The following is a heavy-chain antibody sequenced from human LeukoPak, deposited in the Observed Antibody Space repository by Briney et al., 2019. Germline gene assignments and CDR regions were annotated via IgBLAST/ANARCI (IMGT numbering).Heavy chain of an antibody. Sequence: GGSLRLSCAASGFTLSNYYMNWVRQAPGKGLEWVSFIITSSRYIYYKDSVRGRFTISRDVAKNSLYLQMNSLRAEDTAVYYCARADCSSSTWYLGRSWFDAWGQGTLVSASS. J-gene: IGHJ5*02. CDR3: ARADCSSSTWYLGRSWFDA. D-gene: IGHD2-2*01. CDR1: GFTLSNYY. V-gene: IGHV3-21*05. CDR2: IITSSRYI.